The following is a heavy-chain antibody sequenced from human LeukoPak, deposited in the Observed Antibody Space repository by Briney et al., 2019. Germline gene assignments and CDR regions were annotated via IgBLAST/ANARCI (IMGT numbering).Heavy chain of an antibody. CDR1: GFTFSRYE. CDR2: ISSSGSTI. V-gene: IGHV3-48*03. J-gene: IGHJ3*02. CDR3: ARALAYCGGDCPNAFDI. D-gene: IGHD2-21*02. Sequence: GGSLRLSCAASGFTFSRYEMNWVRQAPGKGLEWVSYISSSGSTIYYADSVKGRFTISRDNAKNSLYLQMNSLRAEDTAVYYCARALAYCGGDCPNAFDIWGQGTMVTVSS.